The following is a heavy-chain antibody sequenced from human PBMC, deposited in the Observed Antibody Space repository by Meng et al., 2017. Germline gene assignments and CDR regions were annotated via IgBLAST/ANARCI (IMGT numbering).Heavy chain of an antibody. CDR1: GFTFSSYA. CDR2: ISGSGGST. V-gene: IGHV3-23*01. J-gene: IGHJ4*02. D-gene: IGHD3-22*01. CDR3: AKDLGTYYHDSSGYYLMGYFDY. Sequence: GGSLRLSCAASGFTFSSYAMSWVRQAPGKGLEWVSAISGSGGSTYYADSVKGRFTISRDNSKNTLYLQMNSLRAEDTAVYYCAKDLGTYYHDSSGYYLMGYFDYWGQGTLVTVSS.